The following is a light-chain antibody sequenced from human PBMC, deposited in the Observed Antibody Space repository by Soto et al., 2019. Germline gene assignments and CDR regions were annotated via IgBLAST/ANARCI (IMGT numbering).Light chain of an antibody. J-gene: IGKJ1*01. V-gene: IGKV3-20*01. CDR1: QSVSSSY. CDR2: GAS. CDR3: QRYGSSPRT. Sequence: EIVLTQSPGTLSLSPGERATLSCRASQSVSSSYLAWYQQKPGQAPRLLIYGASSRATGIPDRFSGSGSGTDFPLTIRRLEPKNLAVYNCQRYGSSPRTFGQGT.